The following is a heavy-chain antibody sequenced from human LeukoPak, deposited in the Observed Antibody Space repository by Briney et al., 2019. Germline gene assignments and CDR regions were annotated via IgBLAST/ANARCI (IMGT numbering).Heavy chain of an antibody. Sequence: GGSLRLSCAPSGFTLSTYWISWVCQTPGKGLEWGADIKQDGSEEYYADSVKGRFTISRDNARTSLHLQMNSLRADDTAVYYGARSNVVVMIYAHFHYFMDVWGKGTTVTVSS. J-gene: IGHJ6*03. CDR3: ARSNVVVMIYAHFHYFMDV. V-gene: IGHV3-7*01. CDR1: GFTLSTYW. CDR2: IKQDGSEE. D-gene: IGHD2-21*01.